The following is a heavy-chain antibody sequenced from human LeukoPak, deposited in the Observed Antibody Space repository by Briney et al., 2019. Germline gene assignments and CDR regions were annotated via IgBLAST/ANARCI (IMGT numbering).Heavy chain of an antibody. V-gene: IGHV1-46*01. CDR2: INPSGGST. CDR3: ARATDYGGNSRNYHYYYYMDV. J-gene: IGHJ6*03. D-gene: IGHD4-23*01. Sequence: ASVKVSCKASGYTFTSYYMHWVRRAPGQGLEWMGIINPSGGSTSYAQKFQGRVTMTRDMSTSTVYMELSSLRSEDTAVYYCARATDYGGNSRNYHYYYYMDVWGKGTTVTVSS. CDR1: GYTFTSYY.